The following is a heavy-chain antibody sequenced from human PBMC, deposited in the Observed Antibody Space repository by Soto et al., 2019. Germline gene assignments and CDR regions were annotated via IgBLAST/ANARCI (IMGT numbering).Heavy chain of an antibody. CDR2: INHSGRT. J-gene: IGHJ6*02. CDR1: GGSFSGFY. D-gene: IGHD3-10*01. V-gene: IGHV4-34*01. CDR3: ARARYYGSGRHGMDV. Sequence: TLSLTCAVYGGSFSGFYWTWIRQPPGKGLEWIGEINHSGRTNDNPSLKSRVTVSVDTSKNQFSLNLTSVTAADTGVYYCARARYYGSGRHGMDVWGQGTTVTVSS.